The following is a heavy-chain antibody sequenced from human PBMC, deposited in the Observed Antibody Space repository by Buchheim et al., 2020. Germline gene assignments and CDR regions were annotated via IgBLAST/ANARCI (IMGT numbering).Heavy chain of an antibody. CDR1: GYSFTSYW. CDR2: IYPGDSVT. D-gene: IGHD5-24*01. Sequence: EVQLVQSGAEVKKPGESLKISCKGSGYSFTSYWIGWVRQMPGKGLEWMGIIYPGDSVTRYSPSFQVSVTFSAVQHLSPALLQWSSLKASDTTMYYCARHQIEMATIREFDYWGQGTL. CDR3: ARHQIEMATIREFDY. V-gene: IGHV5-51*01. J-gene: IGHJ4*02.